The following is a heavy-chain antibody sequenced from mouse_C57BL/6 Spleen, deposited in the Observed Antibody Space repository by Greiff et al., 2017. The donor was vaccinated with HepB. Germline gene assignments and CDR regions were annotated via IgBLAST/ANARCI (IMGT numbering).Heavy chain of an antibody. CDR2: IYPSDSET. CDR3: AIRLYYAMDY. J-gene: IGHJ4*01. CDR1: GYTFTSYW. D-gene: IGHD2-12*01. V-gene: IGHV1-61*01. Sequence: QVQLKQPGAELVRPGSSVKLSCKASGYTFTSYWMDWVKQRPGQGLEWIGNIYPSDSETHYNQKFKDKATLTVDKSSSTAYMQLSSLTSEDSAVYYCAIRLYYAMDYWGQGTSVTVSS.